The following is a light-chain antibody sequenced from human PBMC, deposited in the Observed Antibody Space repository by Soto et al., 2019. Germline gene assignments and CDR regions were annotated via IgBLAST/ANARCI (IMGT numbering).Light chain of an antibody. CDR3: SSYTSSTTYV. Sequence: QSVLTQPASVSGSPGQSITISCTGSSSDVGGYVYVSWYQQHPGKAPKLIIYEVTNRPSGVSNRFSGSKSGNTASLTISGLQAEDEADYYCSSYTSSTTYVFGTGTKLTVL. CDR2: EVT. V-gene: IGLV2-14*01. CDR1: SSDVGGYVY. J-gene: IGLJ1*01.